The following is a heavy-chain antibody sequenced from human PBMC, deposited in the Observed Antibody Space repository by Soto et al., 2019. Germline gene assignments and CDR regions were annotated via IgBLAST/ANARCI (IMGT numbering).Heavy chain of an antibody. Sequence: EVQLVESGGGLVQPGGSLRLSCAASGFTFSTYWMSWVRQAPGKGLEWVANIKEDGSEKYYVDSEKGRFTISRDNAENSLYLQMNSLRAEDTAVYYCAKEDFWSYGPLEWGQGTLVTVSS. CDR3: AKEDFWSYGPLE. V-gene: IGHV3-7*01. D-gene: IGHD3-10*01. CDR2: IKEDGSEK. CDR1: GFTFSTYW. J-gene: IGHJ4*02.